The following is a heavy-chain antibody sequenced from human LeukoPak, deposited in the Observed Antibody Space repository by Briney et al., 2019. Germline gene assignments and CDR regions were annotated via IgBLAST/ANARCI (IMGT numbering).Heavy chain of an antibody. J-gene: IGHJ6*04. CDR2: IKEDGSEK. CDR3: ARDFTVAGSPGMDV. Sequence: GGSVPLLCAASGFAFSSYWMSWVRQAPGKGLEWVANIKEDGSEKYYVLSGKVRFTISRDNAKNSLYLQMNSLRAEDTAVYYCARDFTVAGSPGMDVWGKRLTVSSSS. CDR1: GFAFSSYW. D-gene: IGHD6-19*01. V-gene: IGHV3-7*05.